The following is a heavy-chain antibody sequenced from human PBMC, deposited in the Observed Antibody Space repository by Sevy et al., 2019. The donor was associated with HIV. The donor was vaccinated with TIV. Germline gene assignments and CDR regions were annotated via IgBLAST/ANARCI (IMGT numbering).Heavy chain of an antibody. Sequence: GGSLRLSCAASAFTFDDYAMHWVRQAPGKGLEWVSGISWNSGSIGYADSVKGRFTISRDNAKNSLYLQMNSLRAEDTALYYCAKDIRYYDSSGYRAFDIWGQGTMVTVSS. CDR1: AFTFDDYA. CDR3: AKDIRYYDSSGYRAFDI. D-gene: IGHD3-22*01. V-gene: IGHV3-9*01. J-gene: IGHJ3*02. CDR2: ISWNSGSI.